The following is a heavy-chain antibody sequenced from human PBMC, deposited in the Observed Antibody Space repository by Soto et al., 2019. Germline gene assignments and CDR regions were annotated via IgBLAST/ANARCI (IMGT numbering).Heavy chain of an antibody. Sequence: SVKVSCKASGGTFSSYTISWVRQAPGQGLEWMGRIIPILGIANYAQKFQGRVTITADKSTSTAYMELSSLRSEDTAVYYCARDTTVTTRVFDYWGQGTLVTVSS. J-gene: IGHJ4*02. CDR1: GGTFSSYT. V-gene: IGHV1-69*04. CDR2: IIPILGIA. CDR3: ARDTTVTTRVFDY. D-gene: IGHD4-17*01.